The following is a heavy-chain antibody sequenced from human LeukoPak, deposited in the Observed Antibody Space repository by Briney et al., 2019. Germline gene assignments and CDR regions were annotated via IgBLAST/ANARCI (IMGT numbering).Heavy chain of an antibody. D-gene: IGHD4/OR15-4a*01. CDR2: IYYSGST. J-gene: IGHJ4*02. V-gene: IGHV4-59*01. Sequence: SETLSLTCTVSGCSISSYYWSWIRQPPGKGLEWIGYIYYSGSTNYNPSLKSRVTISVDTSKNQFSLKLSSVTAADTAVYYCARGLWSFYFDYWGQGILVTVSS. CDR1: GCSISSYY. CDR3: ARGLWSFYFDY.